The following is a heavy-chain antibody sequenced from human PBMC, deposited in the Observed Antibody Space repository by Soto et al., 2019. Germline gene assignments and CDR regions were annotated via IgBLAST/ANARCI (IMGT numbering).Heavy chain of an antibody. CDR1: GFTFSRYA. V-gene: IGHV3-23*01. CDR3: AKGNAVAGNDY. CDR2: MSGSGGST. Sequence: PVGSLRLSCAASGFTFSRYAMSWVRQAPGKGLEWVSAMSGSGGSTYYADSVKGRFTISRDNSKNTLYLQLNSLRAEDTAVYYCAKGNAVAGNDYWGQGTLVTVSS. J-gene: IGHJ4*02. D-gene: IGHD6-19*01.